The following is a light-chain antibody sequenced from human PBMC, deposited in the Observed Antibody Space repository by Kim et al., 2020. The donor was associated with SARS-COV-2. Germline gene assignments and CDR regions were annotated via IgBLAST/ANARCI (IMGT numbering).Light chain of an antibody. CDR1: QDIRSH. Sequence: ASIGDRVIITCRASQDIRSHLAWYQQKPGKVPNLLIYEASTLQSGVPSRFSGSGYGTDFALTINGLQPEDVATYYCQKYNCAPRTFGQGTKVDIK. CDR2: EAS. J-gene: IGKJ1*01. CDR3: QKYNCAPRT. V-gene: IGKV1-27*01.